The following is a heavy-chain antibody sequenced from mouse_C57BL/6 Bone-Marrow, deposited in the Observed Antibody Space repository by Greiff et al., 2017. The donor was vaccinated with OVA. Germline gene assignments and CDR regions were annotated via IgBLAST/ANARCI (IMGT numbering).Heavy chain of an antibody. Sequence: EVQLQQSVAELVRPGASVKLSCTASGFNIKNTYMHWVKQRPEQGLEWIGWIDPANGNTKYAPKFQGKATLTADTSSNTAYLQLSSLPSEDTAIYDCAPLRRIFYFDYWGQGTTLTVSS. CDR2: IDPANGNT. D-gene: IGHD1-2*01. CDR3: APLRRIFYFDY. J-gene: IGHJ2*01. V-gene: IGHV14-3*01. CDR1: GFNIKNTY.